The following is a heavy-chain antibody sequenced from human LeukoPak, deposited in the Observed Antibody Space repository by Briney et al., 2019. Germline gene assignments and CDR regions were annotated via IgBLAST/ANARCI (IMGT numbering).Heavy chain of an antibody. V-gene: IGHV1-8*01. CDR1: GYSFTSFD. D-gene: IGHD4-11*01. Sequence: GASVKVSCKASGYSFTSFDIDWVRQAAGQGLEWMGWMNPNSGNTGIAQKFQGRVSLTRDTSMNAAYMELRSLRPDDTAVYYCARDLQSIRPDYWGQGTLVTVSS. CDR2: MNPNSGNT. J-gene: IGHJ4*02. CDR3: ARDLQSIRPDY.